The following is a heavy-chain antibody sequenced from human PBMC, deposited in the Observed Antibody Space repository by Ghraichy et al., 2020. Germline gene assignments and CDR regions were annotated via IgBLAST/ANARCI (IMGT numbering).Heavy chain of an antibody. CDR1: GYSFISYW. J-gene: IGHJ4*02. D-gene: IGHD4-17*01. Sequence: GESLNISCKGSGYSFISYWISWVRQMPGKGLEWMGRIDPSDSYTNYSPSFQGHVTISADKSINTAYLQWSSLKASDTAIYFCARHPRDYGDPEEFWGQGTLVTVSS. CDR2: IDPSDSYT. V-gene: IGHV5-10-1*01. CDR3: ARHPRDYGDPEEF.